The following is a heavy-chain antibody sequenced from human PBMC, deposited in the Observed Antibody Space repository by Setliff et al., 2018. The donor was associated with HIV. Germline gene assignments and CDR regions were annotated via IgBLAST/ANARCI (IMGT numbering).Heavy chain of an antibody. J-gene: IGHJ4*02. Sequence: SETLSLTCAVYGGSFTDFYWTFIRQSPGKGLEWIGEITHSGSTTYDPSLKSRITVSVDTSKNQFSLRLSSVTAADTALYFCTRAQIAAPRPFDYWGQGTLVTVSS. CDR3: TRAQIAAPRPFDY. V-gene: IGHV4-34*01. CDR1: GGSFTDFY. D-gene: IGHD2-21*01. CDR2: ITHSGST.